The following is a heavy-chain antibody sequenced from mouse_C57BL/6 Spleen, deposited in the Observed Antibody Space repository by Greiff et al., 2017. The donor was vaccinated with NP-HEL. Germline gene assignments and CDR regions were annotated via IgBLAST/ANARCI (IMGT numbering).Heavy chain of an antibody. Sequence: VKLQQSGAELVRPGASVTLSCKASGYTFTDYEMHWVKQTPVHGLEWIGAIDPETGGTAYNQKFKGKAILTADKSSSTAYMELRSLTSEDSAVYYCTRGYYSNYGYFDVWGTGTTVTVSS. CDR2: IDPETGGT. D-gene: IGHD2-5*01. J-gene: IGHJ1*03. V-gene: IGHV1-15*01. CDR3: TRGYYSNYGYFDV. CDR1: GYTFTDYE.